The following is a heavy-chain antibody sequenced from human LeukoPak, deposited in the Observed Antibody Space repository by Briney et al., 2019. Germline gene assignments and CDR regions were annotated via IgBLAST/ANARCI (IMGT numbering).Heavy chain of an antibody. D-gene: IGHD3-22*01. CDR1: GFTFSSYA. Sequence: GGSLRLSCAASGFTFSSYAMSWVRQAPGKGLEWVSAISGSGGSTYYADSVKGRFTISRDNSKNTLYLQMNSLRAEDTAVYYCAKHPSSGYYSAFDYWGQGTLSPSPQ. CDR2: ISGSGGST. J-gene: IGHJ4*02. V-gene: IGHV3-23*01. CDR3: AKHPSSGYYSAFDY.